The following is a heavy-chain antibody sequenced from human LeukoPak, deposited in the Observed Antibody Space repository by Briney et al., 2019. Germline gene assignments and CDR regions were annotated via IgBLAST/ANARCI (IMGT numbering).Heavy chain of an antibody. CDR2: ISWNSGSI. J-gene: IGHJ6*02. Sequence: GRSLSLSCAASGFTLDDYAMHWVRQAPGKGLEWVSGISWNSGSIGYADSVKGRFTISRDNAKSSLYLHMNSLRAEDTALYYCAKGQLGRYYYCGMDVWGQGTTVTVSS. CDR3: AKGQLGRYYYCGMDV. V-gene: IGHV3-9*01. CDR1: GFTLDDYA. D-gene: IGHD3-16*01.